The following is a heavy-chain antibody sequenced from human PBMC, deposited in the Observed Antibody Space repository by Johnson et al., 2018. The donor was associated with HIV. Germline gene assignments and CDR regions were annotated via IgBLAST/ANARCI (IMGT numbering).Heavy chain of an antibody. CDR2: INWNGGST. Sequence: VQLVESGGGVVQPGGSLRLSCAASGFTFSSNYMSWVRQAPGKGLEWVSGINWNGGSTGYADSVKGRFTISRDDARNTLYLQMNSLRAEDTAVYYCAKDRGSYYFYAFDIWGQGTMVTVSS. V-gene: IGHV3-20*04. J-gene: IGHJ3*02. CDR1: GFTFSSNY. CDR3: AKDRGSYYFYAFDI. D-gene: IGHD1-26*01.